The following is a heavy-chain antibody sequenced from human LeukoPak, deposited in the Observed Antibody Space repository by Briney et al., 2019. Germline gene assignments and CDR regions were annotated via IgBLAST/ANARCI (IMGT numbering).Heavy chain of an antibody. D-gene: IGHD4-17*01. J-gene: IGHJ4*02. CDR3: ARVPTVTDFDY. V-gene: IGHV1-46*01. CDR2: INPSGGST. CDR1: GYTFTSYY. Sequence: AASVKVSCKASGYTFTSYYMHWVRQAPGQGLEWMGIINPSGGSTSYAQKFQGRVTMTRNTSISTPYMELSSLRSEDTAVYYCARVPTVTDFDYWGQGTLVTVSS.